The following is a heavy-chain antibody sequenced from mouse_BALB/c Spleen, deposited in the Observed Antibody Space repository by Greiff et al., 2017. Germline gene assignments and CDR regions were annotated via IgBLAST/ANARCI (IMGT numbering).Heavy chain of an antibody. CDR2: ISYSGST. J-gene: IGHJ3*01. V-gene: IGHV3-2*02. D-gene: IGHD1-1*01. CDR1: GYSITSDYA. CDR3: ARNYYGSSYVGPWFAY. Sequence: DVQLQESGPGLVKPSQSLSLTCTVTGYSITSDYAWNWIRQFPGNKLEWMGYISYSGSTSYNPSLKSRISITRDTSKNQFFLQLNSVTTEDTATYYCARNYYGSSYVGPWFAYWGQGTLVTVSA.